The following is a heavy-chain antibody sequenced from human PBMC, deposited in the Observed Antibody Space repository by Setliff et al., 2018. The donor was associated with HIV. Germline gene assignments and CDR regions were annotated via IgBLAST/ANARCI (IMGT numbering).Heavy chain of an antibody. CDR3: TRAEQQLPYYYYYYGMDV. V-gene: IGHV4-34*01. Sequence: SETLSLTCAVYGGSFSGYYWSWIRQPPGKGLEWIGEINHSGSTNYNPSLKSRVTISVDTSKNQFSLKLSSVTAADTAVYYCTRAEQQLPYYYYYYGMDVWGQGTTVTAP. CDR1: GGSFSGYY. D-gene: IGHD6-13*01. J-gene: IGHJ6*02. CDR2: INHSGST.